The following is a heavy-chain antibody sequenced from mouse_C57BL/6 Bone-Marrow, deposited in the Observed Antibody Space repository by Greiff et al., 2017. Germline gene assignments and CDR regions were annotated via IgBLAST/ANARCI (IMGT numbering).Heavy chain of an antibody. J-gene: IGHJ2*01. Sequence: VQLMQSGAELARPGASVKLSCKASGYTFTSYGISWVKQRTGQGLEWIGEIYPRSGHTYYNEKFKGKATLTADKSSSTAYMELRSLTSEDSAVXFCARSLRDYGSSAFDYWGQGTTLTVSS. D-gene: IGHD1-1*01. CDR2: IYPRSGHT. CDR1: GYTFTSYG. CDR3: ARSLRDYGSSAFDY. V-gene: IGHV1-81*01.